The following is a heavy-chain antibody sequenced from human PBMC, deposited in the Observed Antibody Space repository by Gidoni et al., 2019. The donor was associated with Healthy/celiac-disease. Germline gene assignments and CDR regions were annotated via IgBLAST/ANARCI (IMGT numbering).Heavy chain of an antibody. CDR2: TYHSGST. CDR3: ARYCSGGSCAPEGFDY. J-gene: IGHJ4*02. CDR1: GCSISSGGYS. V-gene: IGHV4-30-2*01. Sequence: QLQLQESGSVLVKPSQTLSLTCAVSGCSISSGGYSWSWIRQPPGKGLEWIGYTYHSGSTYYNPSLKSRVTISVDRSKNQCSLKLSSVTAADTAVYYCARYCSGGSCAPEGFDYWGQGTLVTVSS. D-gene: IGHD2-15*01.